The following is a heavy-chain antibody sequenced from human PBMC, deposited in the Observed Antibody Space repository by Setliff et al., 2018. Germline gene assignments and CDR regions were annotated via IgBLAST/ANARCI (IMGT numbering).Heavy chain of an antibody. V-gene: IGHV4-61*02. D-gene: IGHD3-22*01. CDR2: IHSSGST. J-gene: IGHJ4*02. Sequence: SETLSLTCTVSGGSVTTSRYYWSWIRQPAGKGLEWIGRIHSSGSTKFNPSLESRVTMSVDTSKNQFSLKLTSVTAADTAVYYCATELAYRSGYYVAETLDYWGQGALVTVSS. CDR1: GGSVTTSRYY. CDR3: ATELAYRSGYYVAETLDY.